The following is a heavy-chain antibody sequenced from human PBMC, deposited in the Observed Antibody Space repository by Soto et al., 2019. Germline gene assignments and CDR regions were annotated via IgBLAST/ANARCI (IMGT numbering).Heavy chain of an antibody. Sequence: QVQLQESGPGLVKPSQTLSVSCAISGDSVSGDSAAWNWVRLSPSRGLEWLARTYYRSRWYNDYAVSVRSRITVNADTSKNQFSLQLTSVTPEDTALYFCAGTTSHHWLYMDVWGRGTTVTVSS. CDR2: TYYRSRWYN. D-gene: IGHD1-1*01. CDR3: AGTTSHHWLYMDV. CDR1: GDSVSGDSAA. V-gene: IGHV6-1*01. J-gene: IGHJ6*03.